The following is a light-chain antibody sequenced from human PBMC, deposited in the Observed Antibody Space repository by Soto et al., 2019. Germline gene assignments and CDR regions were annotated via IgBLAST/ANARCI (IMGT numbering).Light chain of an antibody. CDR1: QSISAY. J-gene: IGKJ3*01. Sequence: DIQMTQSPSSMSASVGDSVTITCRASQSISAYLNWYQQKPGKAPKPLIYAASRLQSGVPSRFSGSGSGTDFTLTISSLQPEDFATYYCQESYSTPSVTFGPGTKVDIK. CDR3: QESYSTPSVT. V-gene: IGKV1-39*01. CDR2: AAS.